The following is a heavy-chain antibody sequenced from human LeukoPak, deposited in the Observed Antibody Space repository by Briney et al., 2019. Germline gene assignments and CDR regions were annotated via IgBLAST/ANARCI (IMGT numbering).Heavy chain of an antibody. CDR3: ARGNSYYDSSGAFDY. J-gene: IGHJ4*02. Sequence: SVKVSCKASGGTFSSYAISWVRQAPGQGLEWMGGIIPIFGTANYAQKFQGRVTITADESTSTAYMELSSLRSEDTAVYYCARGNSYYDSSGAFDYWGQGTLVTVSS. CDR1: GGTFSSYA. D-gene: IGHD3-22*01. CDR2: IIPIFGTA. V-gene: IGHV1-69*13.